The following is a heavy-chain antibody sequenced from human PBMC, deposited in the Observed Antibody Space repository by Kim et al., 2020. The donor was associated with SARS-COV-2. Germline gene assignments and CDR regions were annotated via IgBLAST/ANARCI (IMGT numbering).Heavy chain of an antibody. CDR2: ISSSGNST. CDR3: AKGRSTSCYTDFDC. J-gene: IGHJ4*02. D-gene: IGHD2-2*02. CDR1: GFTLSYVA. V-gene: IGHV3-23*01. Sequence: GSLRLSCAASGFTLSYVAMGWVRQVPGKGLEWVSSISSSGNSTFYGDAVKGRFTISRDKSKNTLYLHMSSLRAADTAVYYCAKGRSTSCYTDFDCWGQGT.